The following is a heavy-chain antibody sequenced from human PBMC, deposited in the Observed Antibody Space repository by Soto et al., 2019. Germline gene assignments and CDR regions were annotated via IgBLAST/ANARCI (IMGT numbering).Heavy chain of an antibody. CDR1: GGTFSSYA. Sequence: ASVKVSCKASGGTFSSYAISWVRQAPGQGLEWMGWISAYNGNTNYAQKLQGRVTMTTDTSTSTAYMELRSLRSDDTAVYYCASWYPRGDYAYWGQGTLVTVSS. CDR3: ASWYPRGDYAY. D-gene: IGHD4-17*01. V-gene: IGHV1-18*01. CDR2: ISAYNGNT. J-gene: IGHJ4*02.